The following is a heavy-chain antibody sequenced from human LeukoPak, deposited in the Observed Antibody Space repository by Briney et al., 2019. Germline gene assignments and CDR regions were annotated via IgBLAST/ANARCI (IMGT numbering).Heavy chain of an antibody. D-gene: IGHD3-3*01. V-gene: IGHV4-39*07. CDR3: AARKYDFWSGYPGKNYGMDV. J-gene: IGHJ6*02. CDR1: GGSISSSTYY. CDR2: INHSGST. Sequence: SETLSLTCTVSGGSISSSTYYWGWIRQPPGKGLEWIGEINHSGSTNYNPSLKSRVTISVDTSKNQFSLKLSSVTAADTAVYYCAARKYDFWSGYPGKNYGMDVWGQGTTVTVSS.